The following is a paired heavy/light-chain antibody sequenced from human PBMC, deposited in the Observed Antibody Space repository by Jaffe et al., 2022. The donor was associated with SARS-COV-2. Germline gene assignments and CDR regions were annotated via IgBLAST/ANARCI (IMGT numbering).Light chain of an antibody. CDR3: AAWDDSLNALYV. CDR1: SSNIGSNT. V-gene: IGLV1-44*01. CDR2: NNS. J-gene: IGLJ1*01. Sequence: QSVLTQPPSASGTPGQRVTISCSGSSSNIGSNTVNWFQQLPGTAPKLLIYNNSQRPSGVPDRFSGSKSGTSASLAISGLQSEDEADYYCAAWDDSLNALYVFGTGTKVTVL.
Heavy chain of an antibody. D-gene: IGHD2-15*01. J-gene: IGHJ4*02. Sequence: QITLEEPGPTLVKPTQTLTLTCTFSGFSLSTSGEGVGWIRQSPGEALEWLGIIYWDDDKRYRPSLKSRLTITTDTSKNLVVLMMTNMDPVDTATYYCAHSRRLPRCNGGNCYYFDFWGRGTLVTVSS. CDR2: IYWDDDK. CDR3: AHSRRLPRCNGGNCYYFDF. CDR1: GFSLSTSGEG. V-gene: IGHV2-5*02.